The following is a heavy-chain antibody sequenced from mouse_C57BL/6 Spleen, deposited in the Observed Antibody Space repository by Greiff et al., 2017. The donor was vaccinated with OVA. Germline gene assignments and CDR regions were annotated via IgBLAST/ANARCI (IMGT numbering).Heavy chain of an antibody. Sequence: EVHLVESGGGLVQPGGSLSLSCAASGFTFTDYYMSWVRQPPGKALEWLGFIRNKANGYTTEYSASVKGRFTISRDNSQSILYLQMNALRAEDSATYYCARWDGYRDDWGQGTTLTVSS. D-gene: IGHD2-3*01. CDR3: ARWDGYRDD. CDR1: GFTFTDYY. J-gene: IGHJ2*01. CDR2: IRNKANGYTT. V-gene: IGHV7-3*01.